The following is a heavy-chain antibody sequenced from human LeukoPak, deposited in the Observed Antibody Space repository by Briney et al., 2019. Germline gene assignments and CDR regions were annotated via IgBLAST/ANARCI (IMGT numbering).Heavy chain of an antibody. CDR3: ARELRGVREAPSEGWFDP. V-gene: IGHV4-30-4*01. Sequence: XXXSGSTYYNPSLKSRVTISVDTSKNQFSLKLSSVTAADTAVYYCARELRGVREAPSEGWFDPWGQGTLVTVSS. D-gene: IGHD3-10*01. J-gene: IGHJ5*02. CDR2: XXXSGST.